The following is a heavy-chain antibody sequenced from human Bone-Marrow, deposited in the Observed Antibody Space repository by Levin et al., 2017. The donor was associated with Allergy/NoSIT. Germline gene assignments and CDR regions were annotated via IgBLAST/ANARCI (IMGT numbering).Heavy chain of an antibody. CDR3: SRRHHYYDRIGYYASHAFDI. V-gene: IGHV1-2*02. CDR2: ISPNSGGT. D-gene: IGHD3-22*01. J-gene: IGHJ3*02. Sequence: ASVKVSCKASGYSFTGFYLHWIRQAPRQGLEWMGWISPNSGGTNYAQKFQGRVTMSRDTSISTAYMELSRLRSDDTAVYYCSRRHHYYDRIGYYASHAFDIWGQGTMVTVSS. CDR1: GYSFTGFY.